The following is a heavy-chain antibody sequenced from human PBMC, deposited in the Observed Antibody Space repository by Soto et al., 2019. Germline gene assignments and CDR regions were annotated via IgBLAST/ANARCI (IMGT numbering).Heavy chain of an antibody. CDR3: AKDQINYVWGSYRPYYCDY. CDR2: ISEDGSNK. J-gene: IGHJ4*02. CDR1: GFTFSSYA. Sequence: PGASLRLTCAASGFTFSSYAMNWVRQAPGKGLEWVAVISEDGSNKYYADSVKGRFTISRDNSKNTLFLQMNSLRAEDTAVYYCAKDQINYVWGSYRPYYCDYCGQGTLVTVSS. V-gene: IGHV3-30*18. D-gene: IGHD3-16*02.